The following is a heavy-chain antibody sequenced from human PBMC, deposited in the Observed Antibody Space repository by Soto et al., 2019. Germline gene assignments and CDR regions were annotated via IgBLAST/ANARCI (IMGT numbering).Heavy chain of an antibody. CDR3: ARDGSSSYYYDSSALGNFDY. J-gene: IGHJ4*02. V-gene: IGHV1-18*01. CDR2: ISAYNGNT. D-gene: IGHD3-22*01. Sequence: ASVKVSCKASGYTFTSYGISWVRQAPGQGLESMGWISAYNGNTNYAQKLQGRVTMTTDTSTSTAYMELRSLRSDDTAVYYCARDGSSSYYYDSSALGNFDYWGQGTLVTVSS. CDR1: GYTFTSYG.